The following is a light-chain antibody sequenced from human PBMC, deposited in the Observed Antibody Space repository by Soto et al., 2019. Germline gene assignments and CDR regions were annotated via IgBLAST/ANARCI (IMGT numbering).Light chain of an antibody. CDR1: SGHNNYA. V-gene: IGLV4-69*02. CDR2: LNSDGSH. CDR3: QTWGTGIQV. J-gene: IGLJ2*01. Sequence: QLVLTQSPSASASLGASVKLTCTLSSGHNNYAIAWHQQQPEKGPRYLMKLNSDGSHSKGDGIPDRFSGSSSGAERYLTISSLQSDDEADYYCQTWGTGIQVFGGGTKVTVL.